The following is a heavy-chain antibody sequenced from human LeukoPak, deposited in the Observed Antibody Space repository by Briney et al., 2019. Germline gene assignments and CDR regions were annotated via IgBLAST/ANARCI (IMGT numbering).Heavy chain of an antibody. D-gene: IGHD2-15*01. V-gene: IGHV4-61*02. Sequence: SQTLSLTCTVSGGSISSGSYYWSWIRQPAGKGLEWIGRIYTSGSTNYNPSLKSRVTISVDTSKNQFSLKLSSVTAADTAVYYSARLYCSGGSCYSDYWGQGTLVTVSS. CDR3: ARLYCSGGSCYSDY. CDR1: GGSISSGSYY. CDR2: IYTSGST. J-gene: IGHJ4*02.